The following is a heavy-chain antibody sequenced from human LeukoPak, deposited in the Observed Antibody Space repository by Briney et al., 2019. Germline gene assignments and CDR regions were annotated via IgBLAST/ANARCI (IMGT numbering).Heavy chain of an antibody. V-gene: IGHV3-30*18. J-gene: IGHJ4*02. D-gene: IGHD2-21*02. CDR3: AKDGGVVVTASIHPPPYYFDY. CDR2: ISYDGSNK. CDR1: GFTFSSYA. Sequence: PGGSLRLSCAASGFTFSSYAMSWVRQAPGKGLEWVAVISYDGSNKYYADSVKGRFTISRDNSKNTLYLQMNSLRAEDTAVYYCAKDGGVVVTASIHPPPYYFDYWGQGTLVTVPS.